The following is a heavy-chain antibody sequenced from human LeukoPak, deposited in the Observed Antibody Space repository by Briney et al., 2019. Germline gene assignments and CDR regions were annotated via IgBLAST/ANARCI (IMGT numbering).Heavy chain of an antibody. CDR1: GGSISSSNW. J-gene: IGHJ3*02. D-gene: IGHD6-19*01. CDR2: IYHSGST. Sequence: PSGTLSLTCAVSGGSISSSNWWSWVRQPPGKGLEWIGEIYHSGSTNYNPSLKSRVTISVDTSKNQFSLKLSSVTAADTAVYYCARHTNSGLVQGDAFDIWGQGTMVTVSS. V-gene: IGHV4-4*02. CDR3: ARHTNSGLVQGDAFDI.